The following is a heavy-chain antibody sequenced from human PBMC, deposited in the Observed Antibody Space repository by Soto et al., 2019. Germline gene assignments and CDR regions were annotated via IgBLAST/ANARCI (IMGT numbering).Heavy chain of an antibody. CDR1: GGSISSGGYS. Sequence: SETLSLTCAVSGGSISSGGYSWSWIRQPPGKGLEWIGYIYHSGSTYYNPSLKSRVTISVDRSKNQFSLKLSSVTAADTAVYYCARGRNYGDYDYWCQGTLVTVSS. CDR3: ARGRNYGDYDY. CDR2: IYHSGST. J-gene: IGHJ4*02. V-gene: IGHV4-30-2*01. D-gene: IGHD4-17*01.